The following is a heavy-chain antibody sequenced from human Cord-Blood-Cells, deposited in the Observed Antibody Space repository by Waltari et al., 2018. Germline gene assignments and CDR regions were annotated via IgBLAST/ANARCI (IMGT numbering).Heavy chain of an antibody. J-gene: IGHJ4*02. CDR3: APIYGSGSYYSR. CDR2: INHSGST. Sequence: QVQLQQWGAGLLKPSATLSLTCAVYGGSFRGYYWSWIRQPPGKGLEWIGEINHSGSTNYNPSLKSRVTISVDTSKNQFSLKLSSVTAADTAVYYCAPIYGSGSYYSRWGQGTLVTVSS. CDR1: GGSFRGYY. D-gene: IGHD3-10*01. V-gene: IGHV4-34*01.